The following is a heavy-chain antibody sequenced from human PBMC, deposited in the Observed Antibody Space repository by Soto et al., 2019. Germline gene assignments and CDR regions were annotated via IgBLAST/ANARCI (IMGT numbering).Heavy chain of an antibody. CDR2: ISNNGAHT. V-gene: IGHV3-64*01. CDR3: ARRGYGSRWPNVYMDV. J-gene: IGHJ6*03. D-gene: IGHD6-13*01. Sequence: PGGSLRLSWAASGFTXSNYEMHWVRQAPGKGLEYVSGISNNGAHTDYAKSVKGRFTISRDNSENTLYLQMGSLRAEDMALYYCARRGYGSRWPNVYMDVWGKGTTVTVSS. CDR1: GFTXSNYE.